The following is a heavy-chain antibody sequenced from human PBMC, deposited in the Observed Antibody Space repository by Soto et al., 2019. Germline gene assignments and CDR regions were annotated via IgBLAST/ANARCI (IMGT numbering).Heavy chain of an antibody. CDR2: ISYDGSNK. J-gene: IGHJ4*02. D-gene: IGHD6-6*01. V-gene: IGHV3-30*18. CDR1: GFTFSSYG. Sequence: GGSLRLSXAASGFTFSSYGMHWVRQAPGKGLEWVAVISYDGSNKYYADSVKGRFTISRDNSKNTLYLQMNSLRVEDTAVYYCAKEGEQLVKNFDYWGQGTLVTVSS. CDR3: AKEGEQLVKNFDY.